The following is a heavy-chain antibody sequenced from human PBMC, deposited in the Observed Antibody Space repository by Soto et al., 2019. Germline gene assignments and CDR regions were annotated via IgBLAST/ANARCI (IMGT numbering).Heavy chain of an antibody. CDR3: ARVPGVVVSADDAFDI. CDR1: GGSVNSSNW. Sequence: QVQLQESGPGLVKPSGTLSLTCAVSGGSVNSSNWWSWVHQSPGKGLEWMGEIYHSGSAHYNPSLKSRSTISLDKSKNQFSLRLTSVTAADTAAYYCARVPGVVVSADDAFDIWGPGTRVIVSS. J-gene: IGHJ3*02. V-gene: IGHV4-4*02. CDR2: IYHSGSA. D-gene: IGHD2-21*02.